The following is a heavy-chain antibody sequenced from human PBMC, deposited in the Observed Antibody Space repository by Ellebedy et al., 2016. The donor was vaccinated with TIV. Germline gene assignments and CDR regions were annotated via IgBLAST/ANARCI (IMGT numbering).Heavy chain of an antibody. CDR1: GFTFSDYA. D-gene: IGHD7-27*01. CDR2: LSFDSDKE. Sequence: GESLKISCEAAGFTFSDYAMHWVRQAPGKGLEWVALLSFDSDKEFYAESVKGRFTISRDNSKKTLYLQMDSLRGDDSAVYHCARSLTNWGYRPLLNYYYGLDVWGQGTTVIVSS. V-gene: IGHV3-30*04. CDR3: ARSLTNWGYRPLLNYYYGLDV. J-gene: IGHJ6*02.